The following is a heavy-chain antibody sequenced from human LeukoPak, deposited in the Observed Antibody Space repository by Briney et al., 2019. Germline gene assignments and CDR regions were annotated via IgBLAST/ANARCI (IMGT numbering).Heavy chain of an antibody. Sequence: GSLRLSCSASGFSFTSTWMSWVRQAPGKGLEWVGRIKSKTDGGTADYAAPVNGRFTISRDDSKNTLYLQMNSLKTEDTAVYYCTTDPHPGGSWGQGTLVTVSS. J-gene: IGHJ5*02. CDR3: TTDPHPGGS. D-gene: IGHD3-10*01. CDR2: IKSKTDGGTA. CDR1: GFSFTSTW. V-gene: IGHV3-15*01.